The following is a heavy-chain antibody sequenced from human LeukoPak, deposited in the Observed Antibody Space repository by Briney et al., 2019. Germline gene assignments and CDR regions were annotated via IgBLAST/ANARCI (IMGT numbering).Heavy chain of an antibody. Sequence: GGSLRLSCVASGFTFGKYWMSWVRQAPGKGLEWVANIKLDGSEKNYVDSVKGRFTISRDNTKNSLYLQMNSLGAEDTAVFYCARDQYDTWSRRGNFDSWGQGTLVIVSS. V-gene: IGHV3-7*03. D-gene: IGHD3-3*01. CDR2: IKLDGSEK. CDR3: ARDQYDTWSRRGNFDS. J-gene: IGHJ4*02. CDR1: GFTFGKYW.